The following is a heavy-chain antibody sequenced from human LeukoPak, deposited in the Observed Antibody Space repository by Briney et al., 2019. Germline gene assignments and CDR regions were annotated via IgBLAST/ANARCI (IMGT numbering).Heavy chain of an antibody. CDR1: GFTFSDYY. J-gene: IGHJ4*02. D-gene: IGHD2-2*01. V-gene: IGHV3-11*01. CDR3: AKGKLGYCSSTSCYEFDY. Sequence: GGSLRLSCAASGFTFSDYYMSWIRQAPGKGLEWVSYISSSGSTIYYADSVKGRFTISRDNAKNSLYLQMNSLRAEDTAVYYCAKGKLGYCSSTSCYEFDYWGQGTLVTVSS. CDR2: ISSSGSTI.